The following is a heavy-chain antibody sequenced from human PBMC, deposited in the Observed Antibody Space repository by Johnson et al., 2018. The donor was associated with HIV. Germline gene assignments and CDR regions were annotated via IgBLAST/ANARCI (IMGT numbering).Heavy chain of an antibody. D-gene: IGHD6-13*01. Sequence: VQLVESGGGLVQPGGSLRLSCAASGFTFSSYWMSWVRQAPGKGLEWVANIKQDGSEKYYVDSLKGRFTISRDNAKNSLYLQMDSLRAGDSAVYYCARDGVYSSPHDAFDIWGQGTMVTVSP. CDR1: GFTFSSYW. CDR2: IKQDGSEK. J-gene: IGHJ3*02. V-gene: IGHV3-7*03. CDR3: ARDGVYSSPHDAFDI.